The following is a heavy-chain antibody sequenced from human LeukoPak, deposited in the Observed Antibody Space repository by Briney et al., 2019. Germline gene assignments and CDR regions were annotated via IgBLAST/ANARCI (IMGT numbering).Heavy chain of an antibody. CDR2: IYYSGST. CDR1: GGSISSYY. J-gene: IGHJ4*02. V-gene: IGHV4-59*01. Sequence: SETLSLTCTVSGGSISSYYWSWIRQPPGKGLEWIGYIYYSGSTNYNPSLKSRVTISVDTSKNQFSLKLSSVTAADTAVYYCARGRQQQLAHLDYWGQGTLVTVSS. D-gene: IGHD6-13*01. CDR3: ARGRQQQLAHLDY.